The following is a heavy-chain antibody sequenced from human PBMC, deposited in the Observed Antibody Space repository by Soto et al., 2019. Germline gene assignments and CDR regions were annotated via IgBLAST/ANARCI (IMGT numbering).Heavy chain of an antibody. J-gene: IGHJ6*02. CDR3: ARHKGGYYSGVDV. D-gene: IGHD3-16*01. CDR2: IYYSGTT. CDR1: GGSISSNSYY. V-gene: IGHV4-39*01. Sequence: QLQLQESGPGLVKPSETLSLTCTVSGGSISSNSYYWAWIRQPPGKGLEWIGNIYYSGTTDYNPSLKSRVTISVDTSKNQFSLKLSSVTAADTAVYYCARHKGGYYSGVDVWGQGTTVTVSS.